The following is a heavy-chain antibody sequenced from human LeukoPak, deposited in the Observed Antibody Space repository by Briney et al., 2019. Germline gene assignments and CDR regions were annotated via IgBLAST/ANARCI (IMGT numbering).Heavy chain of an antibody. CDR3: ARGERYSSSWYRIDY. J-gene: IGHJ4*02. D-gene: IGHD6-13*01. CDR2: IYYSGST. CDR1: GGSISNYY. V-gene: IGHV4-59*01. Sequence: SETLSFTCSVSGGSISNYYWSWIRQPPGKGLEWIGYIYYSGSTTSNPSLKSRVTISLDTSKNQFSLKLNSVTAADTAVYYCARGERYSSSWYRIDYWGQGTLVTVSS.